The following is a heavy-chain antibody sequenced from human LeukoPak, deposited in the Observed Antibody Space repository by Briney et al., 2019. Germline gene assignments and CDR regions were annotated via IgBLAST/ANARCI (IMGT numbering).Heavy chain of an antibody. CDR3: AKANSGSASRGYFDY. Sequence: PGGSLRLSCATSGFIFSHHGMNWVRQAPGKGLEWVSGIRADAVTTYYADSVKGRFIISRDNSKNTVYLQMNSLSAEDAAVYYCAKANSGSASRGYFDYWGQGTLVTVSS. CDR1: GFIFSHHG. J-gene: IGHJ4*02. D-gene: IGHD6-25*01. CDR2: IRADAVTT. V-gene: IGHV3-23*01.